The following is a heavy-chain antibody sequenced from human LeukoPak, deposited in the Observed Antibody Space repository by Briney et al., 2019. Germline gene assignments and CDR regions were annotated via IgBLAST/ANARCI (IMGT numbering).Heavy chain of an antibody. Sequence: GASVNVSYKVSGSTLTELSIHWMRQAPGKGLEWMGGLDPEDGEILYAQRFQGRVTMTEDTSTDTAYMDLSSPTSDDTAVYYCATEEAGSFPAFDCWGQGTRVTVSS. J-gene: IGHJ4*02. D-gene: IGHD1-26*01. CDR1: GSTLTELS. CDR2: LDPEDGEI. CDR3: ATEEAGSFPAFDC. V-gene: IGHV1-24*01.